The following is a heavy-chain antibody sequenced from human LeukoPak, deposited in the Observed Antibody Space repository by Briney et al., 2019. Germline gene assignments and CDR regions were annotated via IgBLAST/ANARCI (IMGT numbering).Heavy chain of an antibody. J-gene: IGHJ4*02. V-gene: IGHV4-59*01. Sequence: SETLSLTCTVSGASIRSYYWSWIRQPPGRGLEWIGYMYNSGSTYYNPSLKSRVTISGDTSKNQFSLKLTSVTAADTAVYYCARLGGPDAVDYWGQGTLVTVSS. CDR3: ARLGGPDAVDY. D-gene: IGHD2-15*01. CDR1: GASIRSYY. CDR2: MYNSGST.